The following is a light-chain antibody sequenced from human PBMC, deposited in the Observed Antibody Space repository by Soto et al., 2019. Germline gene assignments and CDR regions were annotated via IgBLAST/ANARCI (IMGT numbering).Light chain of an antibody. J-gene: IGLJ2*01. CDR1: RSNIGENY. CDR3: QVWDSTSDHVV. V-gene: IGLV1-51*01. Sequence: QSVLTQPPSVSAAPGQKVTISCSGSRSNIGENYVSWYQQFPGAAPQLVIYDNVKRSPGIPDRSSGSKSGTSATLGITGLQTGDEADYYCQVWDSTSDHVVFGGGTQLTVL. CDR2: DNV.